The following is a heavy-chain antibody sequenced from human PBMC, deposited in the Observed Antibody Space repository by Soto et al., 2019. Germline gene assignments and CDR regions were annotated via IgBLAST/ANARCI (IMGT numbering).Heavy chain of an antibody. D-gene: IGHD3-22*01. CDR2: INAGNGNT. V-gene: IGHV1-3*01. CDR3: ARGDYYDIHDY. J-gene: IGHJ4*02. Sequence: QVQLVQSGAEVKKPGASVKVSCKASGYTFTNYAMHWVRQAPGQRLEWMGWINAGNGNTKYSQKFQGRVTITRDTSGSTAYMDLSSLRSGDTAVYYCARGDYYDIHDYWGQGTLVTVSS. CDR1: GYTFTNYA.